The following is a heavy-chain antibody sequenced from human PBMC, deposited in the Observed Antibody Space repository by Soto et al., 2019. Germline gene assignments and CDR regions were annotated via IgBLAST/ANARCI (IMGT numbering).Heavy chain of an antibody. D-gene: IGHD6-19*01. Sequence: QAQLVQSGAEVKKPGASVKVSCKASGFSFTSYGFSWVRQAPGQGLELMGWISAYSGNAKYEEKVGERVTITSATATGPVYLALARLSTSTSEIKACLSWLVKNYY. CDR3: LSWLVKNYY. CDR1: GFSFTSYG. J-gene: IGHJ6*01. CDR2: ISAYSGNA. V-gene: IGHV1-18*04.